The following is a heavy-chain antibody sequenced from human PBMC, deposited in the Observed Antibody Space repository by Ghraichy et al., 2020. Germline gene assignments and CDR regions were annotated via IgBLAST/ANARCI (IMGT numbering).Heavy chain of an antibody. D-gene: IGHD6-19*01. Sequence: SETLSLTCTVSGGSISSYYWSWIRQPPGKGLEWIGYIYYSGSTNYNPSLKSRVTISVDTSKNQFSLKLSSVTAADTAVYYCARDGRGGWTLSAFDIWGQGTMVTVSS. J-gene: IGHJ3*02. CDR3: ARDGRGGWTLSAFDI. V-gene: IGHV4-59*01. CDR1: GGSISSYY. CDR2: IYYSGST.